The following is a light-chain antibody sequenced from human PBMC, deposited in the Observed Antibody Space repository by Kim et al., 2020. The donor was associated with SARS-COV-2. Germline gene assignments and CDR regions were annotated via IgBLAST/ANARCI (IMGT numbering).Light chain of an antibody. V-gene: IGKV3-15*01. CDR1: QSVSSN. Sequence: EIVMTQSPATLSVSPGERATLSCRASQSVSSNFAWYQQKPGQAPRLLIYGASTRATGIPGRFSGSGSGTEFTLTISSLQSEDFAVYYCQQYSHLPLTFGGGTKVDIK. J-gene: IGKJ4*01. CDR3: QQYSHLPLT. CDR2: GAS.